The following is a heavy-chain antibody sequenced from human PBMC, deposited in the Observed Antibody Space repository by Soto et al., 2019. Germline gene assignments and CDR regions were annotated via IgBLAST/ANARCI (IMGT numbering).Heavy chain of an antibody. Sequence: QVQLVQSGAELKKPGSSVKVSCKASGDTFSFYTINWVRQAPGLGLEWMGRVNPILSMSNYAQKFQGRLTMTADKSTSTAYMELRSLRSEDTAFYYCATSYGSGYRAFDYWGQGALVTVSS. V-gene: IGHV1-69*02. D-gene: IGHD3-10*01. CDR2: VNPILSMS. CDR1: GDTFSFYT. CDR3: ATSYGSGYRAFDY. J-gene: IGHJ4*02.